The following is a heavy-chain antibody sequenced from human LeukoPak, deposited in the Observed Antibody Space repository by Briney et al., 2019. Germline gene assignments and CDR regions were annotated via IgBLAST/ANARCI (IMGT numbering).Heavy chain of an antibody. Sequence: SETLSLTCTVSGGSISSYYWSWIRQPPGKGLEWIGYIYYSGSTNYNPSLKSRVTMSVDTSKNQFSLKLSSVTAADTAVYYCASSSLDCSSTSCYPLLFDYWGQGTLVTVSS. CDR1: GGSISSYY. CDR3: ASSSLDCSSTSCYPLLFDY. D-gene: IGHD2-2*01. J-gene: IGHJ4*02. V-gene: IGHV4-59*12. CDR2: IYYSGST.